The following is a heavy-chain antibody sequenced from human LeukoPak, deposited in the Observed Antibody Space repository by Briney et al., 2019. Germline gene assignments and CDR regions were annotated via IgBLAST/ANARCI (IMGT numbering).Heavy chain of an antibody. Sequence: PETLSLTCTVSGGSISSYYWSWIRQPPGKGLEWIGYIYYSGSTNYNPSLKSRVTISVDTSKNQFSLKLSSVTAADTAVYYCARAAYSSSCYWFDPWGQGTLVLVSS. J-gene: IGHJ5*02. D-gene: IGHD6-13*01. V-gene: IGHV4-59*01. CDR2: IYYSGST. CDR3: ARAAYSSSCYWFDP. CDR1: GGSISSYY.